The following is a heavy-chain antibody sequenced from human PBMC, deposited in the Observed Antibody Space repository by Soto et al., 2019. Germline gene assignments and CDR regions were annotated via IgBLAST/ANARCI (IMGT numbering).Heavy chain of an antibody. J-gene: IGHJ6*02. CDR3: ARDREDIVVVPAKVLVRYYYGMDV. V-gene: IGHV3-30-3*01. CDR1: GLTFSSYA. D-gene: IGHD2-2*01. CDR2: ISYDGSNK. Sequence: PGGSLRLSCAASGLTFSSYAMHWVRQAPGKGLEWVAVISYDGSNKYYADSVKGRFTISRDNSKNTLYLQMNSLRAEDTAVYYCARDREDIVVVPAKVLVRYYYGMDVWGQGTTVTVSS.